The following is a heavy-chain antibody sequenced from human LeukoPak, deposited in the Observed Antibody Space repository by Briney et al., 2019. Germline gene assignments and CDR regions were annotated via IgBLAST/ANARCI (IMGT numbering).Heavy chain of an antibody. D-gene: IGHD3-22*01. CDR2: ISSSSSYI. V-gene: IGHV3-21*01. Sequence: GGSLRLSCAASGFTFSSYSMNWVRQAPGKGLEWVSSISSSSSYIYYADSVKGRFTISRDNAKNSLYLQMNSLRAEDTAVCYCARDRYYYDSSGYLDYWGQGTLVTVSS. J-gene: IGHJ4*02. CDR1: GFTFSSYS. CDR3: ARDRYYYDSSGYLDY.